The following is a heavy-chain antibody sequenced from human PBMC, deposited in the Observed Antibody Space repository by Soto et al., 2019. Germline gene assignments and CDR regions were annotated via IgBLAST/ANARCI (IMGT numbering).Heavy chain of an antibody. J-gene: IGHJ4*02. Sequence: HPGGSLRLSCAASGFTFSSYGMHWVRQAPGKGLEWVAVISYDGSNKYYADSVKGRFTISRDNSENTLYLQMNNLRAEDTAIYYCAKPVYGSGSPDYWGQGTLVTVSS. CDR1: GFTFSSYG. CDR3: AKPVYGSGSPDY. V-gene: IGHV3-30*18. CDR2: ISYDGSNK. D-gene: IGHD3-10*01.